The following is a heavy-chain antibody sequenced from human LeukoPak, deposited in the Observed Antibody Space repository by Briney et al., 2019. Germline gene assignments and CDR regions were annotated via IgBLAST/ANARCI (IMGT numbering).Heavy chain of an antibody. CDR1: GYTFTSYG. V-gene: IGHV1-18*01. J-gene: IGHJ6*03. CDR2: ISAYNGNT. D-gene: IGHD6-13*01. Sequence: ASVKVSCKASGYTFTSYGISWVRQAPGQGLEWMGWISAYNGNTNYAQKLQGRVTMTTDTSTSTAYMELRSLRSDDTAVYYCARWGAAGTWGYYYYMDVWGKGTTVTVSS. CDR3: ARWGAAGTWGYYYYMDV.